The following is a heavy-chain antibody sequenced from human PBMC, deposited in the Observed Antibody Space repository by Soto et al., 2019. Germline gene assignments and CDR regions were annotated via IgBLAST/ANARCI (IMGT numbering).Heavy chain of an antibody. J-gene: IGHJ6*03. Sequence: SETLSLTCTVSGGSISSYYWSWIRQPPGKGLEWIGYIYYSGSTNYNPSLKSRVTISVDTSKNQFSLKLSSVPAADTAVYYCATTATDYGDYVDYYYYYMDVWGKGTTVTVSS. CDR3: ATTATDYGDYVDYYYYYMDV. D-gene: IGHD4-17*01. CDR2: IYYSGST. V-gene: IGHV4-59*01. CDR1: GGSISSYY.